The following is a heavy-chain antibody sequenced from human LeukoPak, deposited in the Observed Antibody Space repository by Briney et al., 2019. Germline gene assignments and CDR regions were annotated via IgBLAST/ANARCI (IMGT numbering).Heavy chain of an antibody. V-gene: IGHV1-58*02. Sequence: SVKVFCTASGFTFTSSAMQWVRQARGQRLEWIGWIVVGSGNTNYAQKFQERVTITRDMSTSTAYMELSSLRSEDTAVYYCAAALDPYCSGGSCTTNFDYWGQGTLVTVSS. D-gene: IGHD2-15*01. CDR1: GFTFTSSA. CDR3: AAALDPYCSGGSCTTNFDY. CDR2: IVVGSGNT. J-gene: IGHJ4*02.